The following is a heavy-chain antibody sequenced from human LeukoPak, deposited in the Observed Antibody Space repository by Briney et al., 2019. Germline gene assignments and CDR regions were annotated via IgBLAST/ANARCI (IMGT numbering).Heavy chain of an antibody. D-gene: IGHD6-13*01. V-gene: IGHV4-34*01. Sequence: PSETLCLTCAVYGGSFSGYYWSRIRQPPGKGLEWIGEINHSGSTNYNPSLKSRVTISVDTSKNQFSLKLSSVTAADTAVYYCARVPRIAAAGSNHWFDPWGQGTLVTASS. CDR2: INHSGST. CDR3: ARVPRIAAAGSNHWFDP. CDR1: GGSFSGYY. J-gene: IGHJ5*02.